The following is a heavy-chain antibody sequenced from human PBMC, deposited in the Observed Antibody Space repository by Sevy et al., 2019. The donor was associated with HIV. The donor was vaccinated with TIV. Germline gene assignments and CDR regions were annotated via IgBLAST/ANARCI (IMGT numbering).Heavy chain of an antibody. CDR2: IKSSFYGGTV. Sequence: GGSLRLSCTSSGFSFGDFSMNWLRQAPGKGLEWVAFIKSSFYGGTVDHAASVKGRFIISRDDSKSIAYLQMNDLKIEDTGVYYCTRWKAAQSVFDYWGQGALVTVSS. J-gene: IGHJ4*02. CDR3: TRWKAAQSVFDY. CDR1: GFSFGDFS. D-gene: IGHD1-1*01. V-gene: IGHV3-49*03.